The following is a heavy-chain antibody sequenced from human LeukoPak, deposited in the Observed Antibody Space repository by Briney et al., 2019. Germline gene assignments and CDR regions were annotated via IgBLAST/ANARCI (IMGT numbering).Heavy chain of an antibody. CDR3: ARIPEWVVQAYFDY. Sequence: PSETLSLTCAVYGGSFSKFYWSWIRQPPGKGLEWIGEVDHSGNTNYNPSLKSRVTISVDTSKKQFSLKPSSVTAADTAVYYCARIPEWVVQAYFDYWGQGTLVTVSS. J-gene: IGHJ4*02. V-gene: IGHV4-34*01. CDR2: VDHSGNT. D-gene: IGHD6-19*01. CDR1: GGSFSKFY.